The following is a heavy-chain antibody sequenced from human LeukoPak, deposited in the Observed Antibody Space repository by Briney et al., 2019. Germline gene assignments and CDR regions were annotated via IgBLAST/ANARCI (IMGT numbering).Heavy chain of an antibody. J-gene: IGHJ4*02. Sequence: GGSLRLSCAASGFTFSSYAMSWVRQAPGKGLEWVSAISGSGGSTYYADSVKGRFTISRDNSKNTLYLQMNSLRAEDTAVYYCARFSYGSGSKDTDYWGQGTLVTVPS. CDR1: GFTFSSYA. D-gene: IGHD3-10*01. CDR2: ISGSGGST. CDR3: ARFSYGSGSKDTDY. V-gene: IGHV3-23*01.